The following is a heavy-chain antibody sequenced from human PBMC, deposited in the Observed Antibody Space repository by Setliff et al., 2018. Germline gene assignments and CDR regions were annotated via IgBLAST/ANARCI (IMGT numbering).Heavy chain of an antibody. Sequence: SETLSLTCTVSGGSISHHYWSWIRQPPGKGLEWVGYMYNSGNTNYNPSLRRRVAISVDKSNNQFSLKLSSVTAADTAVYYCARALLWFGEGMDVWGKGTTVTVSS. J-gene: IGHJ6*03. CDR1: GGSISHHY. D-gene: IGHD3-10*01. V-gene: IGHV4-59*11. CDR2: MYNSGNT. CDR3: ARALLWFGEGMDV.